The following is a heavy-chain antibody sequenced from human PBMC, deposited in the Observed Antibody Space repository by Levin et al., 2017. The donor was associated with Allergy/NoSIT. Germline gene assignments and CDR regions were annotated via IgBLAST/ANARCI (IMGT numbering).Heavy chain of an antibody. D-gene: IGHD2-2*02. CDR3: ARDQRDIVVVPAAIRDTYYYGMDG. CDR1: GFTFSSYS. V-gene: IGHV3-21*01. J-gene: IGHJ6*02. CDR2: ISSSSSYI. Sequence: GGSLRLSCAASGFTFSSYSMNWVRQAPGKGLEWVSSISSSSSYIYYADSVKGRFTISRDNAKNSLYLQMNSLRAEDTAVYYCARDQRDIVVVPAAIRDTYYYGMDGWGQGTTVTVSS.